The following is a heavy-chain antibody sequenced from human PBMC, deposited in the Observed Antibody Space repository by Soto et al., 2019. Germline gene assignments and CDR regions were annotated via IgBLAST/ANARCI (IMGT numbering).Heavy chain of an antibody. V-gene: IGHV4-34*01. D-gene: IGHD3-22*01. CDR1: GGSFSGYY. J-gene: IGHJ3*02. CDR2: INHSGST. Sequence: QVQLQQCGAGLLKPSETLSLTCAVYGGSFSGYYWSWIRQPTGKGLEWIGEINHSGSTNYNPSLKSRVSISVDTAKNQFSLTLSSVTAEDTAVYYCARSRSRITMIVVVITTRGAFDIWGQGTMVTVSS. CDR3: ARSRSRITMIVVVITTRGAFDI.